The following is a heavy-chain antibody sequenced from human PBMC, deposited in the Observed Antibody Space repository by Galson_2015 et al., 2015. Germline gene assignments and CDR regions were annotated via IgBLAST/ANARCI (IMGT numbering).Heavy chain of an antibody. Sequence: SLRLSCAASGFTFSSYWMHWVRQAPGKGLEWVANIKKDGSAKNYVESVKGRFTISGDNAKNSLHLQMNSLRAEDTAVYYCARDPAAVGYTDYWSLGALVTVSS. V-gene: IGHV3-7*01. CDR3: ARDPAAVGYTDY. CDR2: IKKDGSAK. D-gene: IGHD6-13*01. J-gene: IGHJ4*02. CDR1: GFTFSSYW.